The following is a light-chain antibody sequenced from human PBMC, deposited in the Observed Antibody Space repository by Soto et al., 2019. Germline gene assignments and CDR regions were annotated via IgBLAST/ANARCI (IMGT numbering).Light chain of an antibody. J-gene: IGLJ2*01. CDR1: SSDVGGYNY. CDR2: DVS. V-gene: IGLV2-14*01. Sequence: QSVLTQPASVSGSPGQSITISCTGTSSDVGGYNYVSWYQQHPGKAPKLMIYDVSNRPSGVSNRFSGSKSGNTASLTISGRQAEDEADYYCSSYTSSSTLVVFGGWTKLTVL. CDR3: SSYTSSSTLVV.